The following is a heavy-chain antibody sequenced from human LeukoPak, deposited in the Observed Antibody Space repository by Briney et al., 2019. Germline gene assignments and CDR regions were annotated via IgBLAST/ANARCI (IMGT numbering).Heavy chain of an antibody. V-gene: IGHV1-18*04. D-gene: IGHD6-6*01. CDR2: ISAYNGNT. CDR1: GYTFTSYG. CDR3: ARESIVAAIIADAFDI. Sequence: ASVKVSCKASGYTFTSYGMRWVRQAPGQGLEWMGWISAYNGNTNYAQKLQGRVTMTTDTSTSTAYMEPRSLRSDDSAVYSCARESIVAAIIADAFDIWGQGTRATVS. J-gene: IGHJ3*02.